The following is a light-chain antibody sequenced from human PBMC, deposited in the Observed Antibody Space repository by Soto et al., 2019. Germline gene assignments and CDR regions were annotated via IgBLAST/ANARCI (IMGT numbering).Light chain of an antibody. V-gene: IGLV1-40*01. CDR2: GNS. CDR1: SSNIGAGYD. CDR3: QSYDISLSGLGV. J-gene: IGLJ3*02. Sequence: QSVLTQPPSVSGAPGQRVTISCTGSSSNIGAGYDVHWYQQLPGTAPKLLIYGNSNRPSGVPDRFSGSKSGTSASLAITGLQAEDEADYYCQSYDISLSGLGVFGGGTKLTVL.